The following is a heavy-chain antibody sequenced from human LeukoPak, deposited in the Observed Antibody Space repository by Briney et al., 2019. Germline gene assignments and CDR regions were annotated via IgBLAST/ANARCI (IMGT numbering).Heavy chain of an antibody. V-gene: IGHV3-53*01. CDR1: GFXVNSIY. CDR2: LYSDGGT. CDR3: ARGALRDGSNLYYFDY. Sequence: GGSLRLSCAASGFXVNSIYISWVRQAPGKGLEWVSVLYSDGGTYYADSVRGRFTVSRDNSKNTLFLQMNSLRAEDTAVYYCARGALRDGSNLYYFDYWGQGTLVTVSS. J-gene: IGHJ4*02. D-gene: IGHD5-24*01.